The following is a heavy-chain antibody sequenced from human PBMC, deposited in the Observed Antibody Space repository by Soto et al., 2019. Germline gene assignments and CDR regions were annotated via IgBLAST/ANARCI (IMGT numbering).Heavy chain of an antibody. CDR1: GFTFSSYG. V-gene: IGHV3-33*01. CDR3: ARYLHYYYYGMDV. D-gene: IGHD3-9*01. Sequence: HPGGSLRLSCAASGFTFSSYGMHWVRQAPGKGLEWVAVIWYDGSNKYYADSVKGRFTISRDNSKNTLYLQMNSLRAEDAAVYYCARYLHYYYYGMDVWGQGTTVTVSS. J-gene: IGHJ6*02. CDR2: IWYDGSNK.